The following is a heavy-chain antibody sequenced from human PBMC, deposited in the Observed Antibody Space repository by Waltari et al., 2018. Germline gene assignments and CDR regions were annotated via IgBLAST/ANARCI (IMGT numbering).Heavy chain of an antibody. Sequence: EVQLVESGGGLVQPGGSLRLSCAASGFTFSSYWMSWVRQAPGKGVEWVANIKQDGSEKYYVDSVKGRFTISRDNAKNSLYLQMNSLRAEDTAVYYCAWTTVTTAWYFDLWGRGTLVTVSS. CDR3: AWTTVTTAWYFDL. J-gene: IGHJ2*01. CDR2: IKQDGSEK. CDR1: GFTFSSYW. V-gene: IGHV3-7*01. D-gene: IGHD4-17*01.